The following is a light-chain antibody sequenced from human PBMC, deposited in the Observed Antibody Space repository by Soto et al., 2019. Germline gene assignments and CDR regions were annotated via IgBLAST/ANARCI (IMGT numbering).Light chain of an antibody. Sequence: EIVLTQSPGTLSLSPGERATLSCRASQSVDNYLVWYQQLPGQAPRLLIYDASNRATGIPARFSGSGSGTDFTLSISKLEPEDFAVYYCQHRSSWPITFGQGTRLEIK. CDR3: QHRSSWPIT. CDR1: QSVDNY. V-gene: IGKV3-11*01. J-gene: IGKJ5*01. CDR2: DAS.